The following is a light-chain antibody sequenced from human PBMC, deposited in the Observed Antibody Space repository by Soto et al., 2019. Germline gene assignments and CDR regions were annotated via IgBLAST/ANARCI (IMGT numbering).Light chain of an antibody. CDR2: KSS. Sequence: DIQMTQSPSTLSASVGDRVTITCRASQSISSWLAWYQQKPGKAPKLLIYKSSSLESGVPSRLSGSGSGTEFTPCINSLQADEFATYFCQQYNSYSKTLGQGTKVEIK. CDR1: QSISSW. CDR3: QQYNSYSKT. J-gene: IGKJ1*01. V-gene: IGKV1-5*03.